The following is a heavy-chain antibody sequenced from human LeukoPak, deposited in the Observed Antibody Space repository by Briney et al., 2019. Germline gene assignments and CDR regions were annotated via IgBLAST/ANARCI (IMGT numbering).Heavy chain of an antibody. J-gene: IGHJ6*03. CDR3: AFGGNSYGSPYYMDV. V-gene: IGHV3-23*01. D-gene: IGHD3-16*01. Sequence: GGSLRLSCAASGFTFSIYAMSWVRQAPGKGLEWVSAISGSGGSTYYADSVKGRFTISRDNSKNTLDLQMNSLRAEDTALYYCAFGGNSYGSPYYMDVWGKGTTVTVSS. CDR1: GFTFSIYA. CDR2: ISGSGGST.